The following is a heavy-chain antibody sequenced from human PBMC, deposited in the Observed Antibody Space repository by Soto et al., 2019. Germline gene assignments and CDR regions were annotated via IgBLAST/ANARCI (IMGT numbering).Heavy chain of an antibody. J-gene: IGHJ6*01. V-gene: IGHV3-30-3*01. D-gene: IGHD3-9*01. CDR2: ISYDGSNK. CDR1: GFTFSSYA. CDR3: ARVRYYSSGIELYNYYYGMDV. Sequence: QVQLVESGGGVVQPGRSLRLSCAASGFTFSSYAMHWVRQAPGKGLEWVAVISYDGSNKYYADSVKGRFTISRDNSKNTLYLQMNSLRAEDTAVYYCARVRYYSSGIELYNYYYGMDVW.